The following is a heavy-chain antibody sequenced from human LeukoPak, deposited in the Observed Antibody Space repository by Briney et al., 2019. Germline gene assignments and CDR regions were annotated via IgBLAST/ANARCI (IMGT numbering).Heavy chain of an antibody. V-gene: IGHV3-66*02. J-gene: IGHJ4*02. CDR1: GFTFSSYA. D-gene: IGHD1-26*01. CDR2: IYSGGST. Sequence: GGSLRLSCAASGFTFSSYAMSWVRQAPGKGLEWVSIIYSGGSTYYTDSVKGRFTISRDNSNNTLYLQMNSLRVEDTAVYYCARDEWELLRAYWGQGTLVTVSS. CDR3: ARDEWELLRAY.